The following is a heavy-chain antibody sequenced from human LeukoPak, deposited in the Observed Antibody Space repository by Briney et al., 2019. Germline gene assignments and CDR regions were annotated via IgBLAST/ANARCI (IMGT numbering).Heavy chain of an antibody. CDR1: GFTFSSYA. Sequence: GGSLRLSCAASGFTFSSYAMTWVRQASGKGLEWVSAISGTGGSTYYADPVKGRFTISRDNAKNSLYLEMHSLRAEDTAVYYCARDLIVAPVVRAPRRKILYGMDVWGQGTTVTVSS. CDR3: ARDLIVAPVVRAPRRKILYGMDV. D-gene: IGHD4-23*01. V-gene: IGHV3-23*01. CDR2: ISGTGGST. J-gene: IGHJ6*02.